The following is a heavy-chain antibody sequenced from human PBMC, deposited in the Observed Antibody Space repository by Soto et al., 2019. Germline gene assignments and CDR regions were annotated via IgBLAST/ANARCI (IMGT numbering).Heavy chain of an antibody. D-gene: IGHD2-2*01. CDR1: GFTFSSYW. J-gene: IGHJ6*02. CDR3: ARVSFDIVVVPAATNHRKKCYYYYYGMDV. Sequence: GSLRLSCAASGFTFSSYWMSWVRQAPGKGLEWVANIKQDGSEKYYVDSVKGRFTISRDNAKNSLYLQMNSLRAEDTAVYYCARVSFDIVVVPAATNHRKKCYYYYYGMDVWGQGTTVTVSS. V-gene: IGHV3-7*03. CDR2: IKQDGSEK.